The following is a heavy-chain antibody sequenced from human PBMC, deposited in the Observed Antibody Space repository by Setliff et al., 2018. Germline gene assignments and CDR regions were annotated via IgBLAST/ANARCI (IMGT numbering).Heavy chain of an antibody. CDR2: IDWDDDK. CDR3: ARTTTGIAAAPFDY. J-gene: IGHJ4*02. Sequence: ESGPTLVNPTQTLTLTCTFSGFSLSTSGMCVSWIRQPPGKALEWLARIDWDDDKFYSTSLKTRLTISKDTSKNQVVLTMTNMDPVDTATYYCARTTTGIAAAPFDYWGQGTLVTVSS. CDR1: GFSLSTSGMC. V-gene: IGHV2-70*17. D-gene: IGHD6-13*01.